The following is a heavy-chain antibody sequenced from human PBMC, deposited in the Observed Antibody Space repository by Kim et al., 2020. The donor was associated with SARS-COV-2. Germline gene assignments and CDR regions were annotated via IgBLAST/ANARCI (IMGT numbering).Heavy chain of an antibody. CDR3: TTDLWGYYYGMDV. CDR1: GFTFSNAW. V-gene: IGHV3-15*01. CDR2: IKSKTDGGTT. J-gene: IGHJ6*02. Sequence: GGSLRLSCAASGFTFSNAWMSWVRQAPGKGLEWVGRIKSKTDGGTTDYAAPVKGRFTISRDDSKNTLYLQMNSLKTEDTAVYYCTTDLWGYYYGMDVWGQGTTVTVSS. D-gene: IGHD3-16*01.